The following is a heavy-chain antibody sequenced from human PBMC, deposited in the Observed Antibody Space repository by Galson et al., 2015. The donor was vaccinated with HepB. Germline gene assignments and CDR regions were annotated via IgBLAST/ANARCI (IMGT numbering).Heavy chain of an antibody. CDR1: GDSVSSSTAA. CDR2: TYYRSKWYN. V-gene: IGHV6-1*01. D-gene: IGHD3-22*01. CDR3: ARDSFYDNTGYPVPRNFGVDV. J-gene: IGHJ6*02. Sequence: CATSGDSVSSSTAAWNWIRQSPSRGLEWLGRTYYRSKWYNDYAVSVKSRITINPDTSKNQFSLQLSSVTPDNTAVYYCARDSFYDNTGYPVPRNFGVDVWGQGTTVTVSS.